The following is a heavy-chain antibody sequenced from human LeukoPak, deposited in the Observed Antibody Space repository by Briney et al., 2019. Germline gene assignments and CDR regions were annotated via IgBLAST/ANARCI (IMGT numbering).Heavy chain of an antibody. D-gene: IGHD3-3*01. J-gene: IGHJ4*02. CDR2: IKQDGSEK. Sequence: GWSLRLSCAASGFTFSSYWMSWVRQAPGKGLEWVANIKQDGSEKYYVDSVKGRFTISRDNAKNSLYLQMNSLRAEDTAVYYCARDLPMYYDFWSGYYFDYWGQGTLVTVSS. CDR3: ARDLPMYYDFWSGYYFDY. CDR1: GFTFSSYW. V-gene: IGHV3-7*01.